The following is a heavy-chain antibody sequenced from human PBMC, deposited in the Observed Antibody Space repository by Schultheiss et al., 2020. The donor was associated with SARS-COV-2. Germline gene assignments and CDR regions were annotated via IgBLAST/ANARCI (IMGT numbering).Heavy chain of an antibody. J-gene: IGHJ3*02. CDR3: ARQSYVRGIHRADDAYDI. CDR1: GYTFTRYV. D-gene: IGHD3-16*02. Sequence: ASVKVSCKASGYTFTRYVMHWVRQAPGQRHEWMGWINAGNGNTKYSQNFQGRVTMTTDTSTSTAYMELRSLRSDDTAVYYCARQSYVRGIHRADDAYDIWGQGTMVTVSS. CDR2: INAGNGNT. V-gene: IGHV1-3*01.